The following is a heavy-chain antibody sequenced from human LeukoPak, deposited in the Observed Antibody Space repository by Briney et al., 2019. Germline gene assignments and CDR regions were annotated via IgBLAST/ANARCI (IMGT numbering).Heavy chain of an antibody. D-gene: IGHD2-2*01. CDR1: GGSISSGSFY. CDR2: IYPSGDS. CDR3: ARVEYQLLSVWFDP. J-gene: IGHJ5*02. V-gene: IGHV4-61*02. Sequence: SETLSLTCTVSGGSISSGSFYWSWIRQTAGKGLEWIGRIYPSGDSQYSPSFRSRATISLDTRNQFSLKLSSVTAGDTAVYYCARVEYQLLSVWFDPWGQGTLVTVSS.